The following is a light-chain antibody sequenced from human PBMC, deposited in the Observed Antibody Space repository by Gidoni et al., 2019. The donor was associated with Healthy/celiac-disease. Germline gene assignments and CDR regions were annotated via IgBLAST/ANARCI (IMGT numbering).Light chain of an antibody. V-gene: IGKV2-28*01. CDR2: LGS. CDR3: MQALQTPRT. CDR1: QSLLHSNGYNY. J-gene: IGKJ1*01. Sequence: DIVLTQSPLSLPVTPGEPASISCRSSQSLLHSNGYNYLDWYLQKPGQSPQLLIYLGSNRASGVPDRCSGSGSGTDFTLKISRVEAEDVGVYYCMQALQTPRTFXQXTKVEIK.